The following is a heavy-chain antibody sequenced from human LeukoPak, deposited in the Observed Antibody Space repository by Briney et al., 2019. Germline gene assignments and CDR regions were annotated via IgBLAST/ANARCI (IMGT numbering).Heavy chain of an antibody. D-gene: IGHD2-2*01. CDR3: ANDRKQCTSSSCYPAWFDP. CDR2: FYYSGST. V-gene: IGHV4-39*07. Sequence: SETLSLTCTVSGGSISSSTYYWGWIRQPPGKGLEWIGNFYYSGSTYYNPSLQSRVTIAADTTKTQFSLKLNSVTAADTDVYYCANDRKQCTSSSCYPAWFDPWGQGTLVTVSS. CDR1: GGSISSSTYY. J-gene: IGHJ5*02.